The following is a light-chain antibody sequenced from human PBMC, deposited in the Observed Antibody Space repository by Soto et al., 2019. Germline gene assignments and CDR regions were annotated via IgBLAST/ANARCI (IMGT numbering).Light chain of an antibody. CDR2: GAS. V-gene: IGKV3-20*01. Sequence: EIVLTQSPGTLSLSPGERATLSCRASQSVSSSYLAWYQQKPGQAPRLLIYGASSRALGITNRFSGSGSGTDFSLTISRPEPEALAVYYCQHYGSSPRKFGQGNKVEIK. J-gene: IGKJ1*01. CDR1: QSVSSSY. CDR3: QHYGSSPRK.